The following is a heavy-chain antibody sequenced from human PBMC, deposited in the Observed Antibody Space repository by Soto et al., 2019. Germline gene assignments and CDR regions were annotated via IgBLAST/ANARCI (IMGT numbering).Heavy chain of an antibody. D-gene: IGHD5-18*01. CDR1: GFSLSTSGMC. J-gene: IGHJ4*02. Sequence: SGPTLVNPTQTLTLTCTFSGFSLSTSGMCVSWIRQPPGKALEGLALSDWDDDKYYSTALKTRLTISKDTSTNQVVLTMTNMDPVDTATYYCARIGTRGYSYGYGPFDYWGQGTLVTVSS. CDR3: ARIGTRGYSYGYGPFDY. V-gene: IGHV2-70*01. CDR2: SDWDDDK.